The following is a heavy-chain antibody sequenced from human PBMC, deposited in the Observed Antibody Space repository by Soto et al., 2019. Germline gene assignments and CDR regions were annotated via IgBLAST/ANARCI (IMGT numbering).Heavy chain of an antibody. CDR3: GREGLEWLPLDY. D-gene: IGHD5-12*01. V-gene: IGHV3-33*01. CDR1: GFTFSSYG. Sequence: PGGSLRLSCAASGFTFSSYGMHWVRQAPGKGLEWVAVIWYDGSNKYYADSVKGRFTISRDNSKNTLYLQMNSLRAEDTAVYYCGREGLEWLPLDYWGQGTLVTVSS. J-gene: IGHJ4*02. CDR2: IWYDGSNK.